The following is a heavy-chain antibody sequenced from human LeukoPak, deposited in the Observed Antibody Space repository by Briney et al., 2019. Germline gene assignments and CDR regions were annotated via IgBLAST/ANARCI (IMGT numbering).Heavy chain of an antibody. J-gene: IGHJ3*02. CDR3: ARRDYYDSSGVYDGGAFEI. CDR2: IYPGDFDT. V-gene: IGHV5-51*01. D-gene: IGHD3-22*01. Sequence: GESLKISCKASGYNFTNYWIGWVRQMPGRGLEWVGIIYPGDFDTRYGPSFQGQVTISVDKSITTAYLQWGSLEASDTAMYYCARRDYYDSSGVYDGGAFEIWGQGTMVTVSS. CDR1: GYNFTNYW.